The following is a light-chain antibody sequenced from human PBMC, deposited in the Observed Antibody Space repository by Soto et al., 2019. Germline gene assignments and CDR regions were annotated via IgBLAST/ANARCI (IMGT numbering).Light chain of an antibody. CDR3: QQYYSTPPT. CDR2: WAS. Sequence: DIVMTQSPDSLAVSLGERATINCKSSQSVLYSSNNKNYLAWYQQRPGQPPKLLIHWASSRQSGVPDRFSGSGSGTDFTLTISSQQAEDVAVYYCQQYYSTPPTFGGGTKVEIK. V-gene: IGKV4-1*01. CDR1: QSVLYSSNNKNY. J-gene: IGKJ4*01.